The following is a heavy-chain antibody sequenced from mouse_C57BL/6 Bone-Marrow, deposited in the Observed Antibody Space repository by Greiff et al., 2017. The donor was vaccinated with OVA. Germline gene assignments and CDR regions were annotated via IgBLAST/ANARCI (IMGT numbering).Heavy chain of an antibody. D-gene: IGHD2-3*01. CDR2: IRSKSNNYAT. J-gene: IGHJ1*03. CDR1: GFSFNTYA. Sequence: EVQLVESGGGLVQPKGSLKLSCAASGFSFNTYAMNWVRQAPGKGLEWVARIRSKSNNYATYYADSVKDRFTISRDDSESMLYLQMNNLKTEDTAMYYCVRHDVYWDFDVWGTGTTVTVSS. CDR3: VRHDVYWDFDV. V-gene: IGHV10-1*01.